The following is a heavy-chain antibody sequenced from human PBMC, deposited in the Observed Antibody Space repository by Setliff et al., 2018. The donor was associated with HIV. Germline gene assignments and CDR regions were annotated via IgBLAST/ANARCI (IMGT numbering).Heavy chain of an antibody. Sequence: SETLSLTCTVFGGSISGSNYYWGWIRQPPGKGLEWIANVHYSGSIYFNPSLRSRVAISVDTSHNQFSLRLRSVTAADTAVYYCARPSLGIGGGSIFNNWGQGTQVTVSS. CDR1: GGSISGSNYY. V-gene: IGHV4-39*01. CDR2: VHYSGSI. CDR3: ARPSLGIGGGSIFNN. J-gene: IGHJ4*02. D-gene: IGHD3-3*01.